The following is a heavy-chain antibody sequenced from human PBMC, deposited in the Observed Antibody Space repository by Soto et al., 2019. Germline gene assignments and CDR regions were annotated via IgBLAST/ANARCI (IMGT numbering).Heavy chain of an antibody. D-gene: IGHD5-12*01. CDR1: GLTCVGFG. CDR3: ARGGDGYNWAFDY. V-gene: IGHV3-30-3*01. J-gene: IGHJ4*02. Sequence: GGPLRVSKTAAGLTCVGFGRRWVRKAPGKGLEWVAVISYDGSNKYYADSVKGRFTISRDNSKNTLYLQMNSLRAEDTAVYYCARGGDGYNWAFDYWGQGTLVTVSS. CDR2: ISYDGSNK.